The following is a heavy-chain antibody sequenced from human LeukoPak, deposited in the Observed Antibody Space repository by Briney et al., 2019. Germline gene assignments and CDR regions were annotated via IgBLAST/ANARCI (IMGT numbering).Heavy chain of an antibody. J-gene: IGHJ4*02. V-gene: IGHV3-48*03. CDR2: ISSSGSTI. CDR3: ARVYSSGWSRDFDY. CDR1: GFTFSSYE. D-gene: IGHD6-19*01. Sequence: GRTLRLSCAASGFTFSSYEMNWVSQAPGKGLEGVSYISSSGSTIYYADSVKGRFTISRDNAKNSLYLQMNSLRAEDTAVYYCARVYSSGWSRDFDYWGQGTLVTVSS.